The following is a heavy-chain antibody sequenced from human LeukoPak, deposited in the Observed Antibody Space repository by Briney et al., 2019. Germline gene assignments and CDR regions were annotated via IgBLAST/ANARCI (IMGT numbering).Heavy chain of an antibody. CDR2: IYTSGST. CDR3: AREEGGYDSYFDY. CDR1: GGSISSGSYY. V-gene: IGHV4-61*02. J-gene: IGHJ4*02. Sequence: PSQTLSLTCTVSGGSISSGSYYWSWIRQPAGKGLEWIGRIYTSGSTNYNPSLKSQVTMSVDTSKNQFSLKLSSVTAADTAVYYCAREEGGYDSYFDYWGQGTLVTVSS. D-gene: IGHD5-12*01.